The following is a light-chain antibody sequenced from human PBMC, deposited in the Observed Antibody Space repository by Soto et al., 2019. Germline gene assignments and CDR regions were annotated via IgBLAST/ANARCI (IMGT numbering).Light chain of an antibody. J-gene: IGLJ1*01. CDR1: SSDVGGYNY. CDR2: DVS. CDR3: SSYTSSSSYV. Sequence: QSALTQPASVSGSPGQSITISCTGTSSDVGGYNYVSWYQQHPGKAPKLMIYDVSNRPSGGSNRFSGSKSGNTASLTISGLQAEDEADYYCSSYTSSSSYVFRTGTKLTVL. V-gene: IGLV2-14*01.